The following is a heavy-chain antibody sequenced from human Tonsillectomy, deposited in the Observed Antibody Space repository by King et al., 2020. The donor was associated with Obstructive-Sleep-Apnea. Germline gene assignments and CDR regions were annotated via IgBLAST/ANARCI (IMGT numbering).Heavy chain of an antibody. CDR1: GYSFTSYW. D-gene: IGHD3-9*01. CDR2: IHPGDSQS. Sequence: VQLVESGAEVKKPGESLKISCKGSGYSFTSYWIGWVRQMPGKGLEWMGIIHPGDSQSKYSPSFQGQVTISAEKSTRTAYLQWSSLKASDTAMYYCARHFDWLRRIDYWGQGTLVTVSS. V-gene: IGHV5-51*01. CDR3: ARHFDWLRRIDY. J-gene: IGHJ4*02.